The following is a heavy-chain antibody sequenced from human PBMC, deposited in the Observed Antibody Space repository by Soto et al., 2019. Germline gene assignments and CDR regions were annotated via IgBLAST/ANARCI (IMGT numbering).Heavy chain of an antibody. V-gene: IGHV3-30*18. CDR3: AKAAYSSSSPGPFDY. CDR1: GFTFSSYG. D-gene: IGHD6-6*01. J-gene: IGHJ4*02. Sequence: PGGSLRLSCAASGFTFSSYGMHWVRQAPGKGLEWVAVISYDGSNKYYADSVKGRFTISRDNSKNTLYLQMNSLRAEDTAVYYCAKAAYSSSSPGPFDYWGQGTLVTVSS. CDR2: ISYDGSNK.